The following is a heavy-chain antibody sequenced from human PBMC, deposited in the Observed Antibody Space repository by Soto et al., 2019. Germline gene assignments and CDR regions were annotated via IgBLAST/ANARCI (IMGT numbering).Heavy chain of an antibody. CDR3: TSFDSSGYYPQTHY. CDR1: GGSVSSFS. J-gene: IGHJ4*02. Sequence: SVKVSCKDSGGSVSSFSINWVRQAPGQGFEWMGGIIPILGTANFTQKFQGRVTFTADESTTTAYMTLSSLTSEDKAIYYCTSFDSSGYYPQTHYWGTGTQVTVSS. V-gene: IGHV1-69*13. D-gene: IGHD2-15*01. CDR2: IIPILGTA.